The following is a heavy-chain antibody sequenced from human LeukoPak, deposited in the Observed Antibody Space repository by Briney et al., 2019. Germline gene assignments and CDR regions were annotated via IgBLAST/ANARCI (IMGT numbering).Heavy chain of an antibody. CDR2: VYYSGTT. V-gene: IGHV4-39*02. Sequence: SETLSLTCSVSGDSICLSFYYWGWIRQPPGKALEWIGSVYYSGTTSYNPSLKSRVTISVDMSKNHFSLRLRSVTAADTAVYYCARESLAAQFHYFDYWGQGTLVTVSS. J-gene: IGHJ4*02. CDR1: GDSICLSFYY. CDR3: ARESLAAQFHYFDY. D-gene: IGHD6-6*01.